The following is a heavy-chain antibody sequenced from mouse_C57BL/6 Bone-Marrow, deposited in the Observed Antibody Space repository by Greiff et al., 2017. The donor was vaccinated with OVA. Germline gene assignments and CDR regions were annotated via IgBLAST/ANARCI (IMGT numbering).Heavy chain of an antibody. V-gene: IGHV1-50*01. CDR1: GYTFTSYW. J-gene: IGHJ3*01. CDR3: ARLGRGFAY. CDR2: IDPSDSYT. Sequence: QVQLQQPGAELVKPGASVKLSCKASGYTFTSYWMQWVKQRPGQGLEWIGEIDPSDSYTNYNQKFKGKATLTVDISSSTAYMQLSSLTSEDSAVYYCARLGRGFAYWGQGTLVTVSA. D-gene: IGHD4-1*01.